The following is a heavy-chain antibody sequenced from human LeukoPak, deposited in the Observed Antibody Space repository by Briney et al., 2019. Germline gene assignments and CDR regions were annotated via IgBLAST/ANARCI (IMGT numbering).Heavy chain of an antibody. CDR2: IRYDGSNK. J-gene: IGHJ4*02. D-gene: IGHD4-17*01. Sequence: GGSLRLSCAASGFIFSSYGMHWVRQASGKGLEWVAFIRYDGSNKYYADSVKGRFTISRDNSKNTLYLQMNSLRVEDMAVYYCAKDSYGDYGYFDYWGQGTLVTVSS. CDR3: AKDSYGDYGYFDY. V-gene: IGHV3-30*02. CDR1: GFIFSSYG.